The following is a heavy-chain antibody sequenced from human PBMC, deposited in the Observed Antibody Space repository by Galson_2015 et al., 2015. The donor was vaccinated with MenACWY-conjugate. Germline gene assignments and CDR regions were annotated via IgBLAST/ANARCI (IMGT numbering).Heavy chain of an antibody. CDR1: GFTFSSYS. D-gene: IGHD3-22*01. CDR3: ARDVYSGYYYWYFDL. CDR2: ISSSSSTI. J-gene: IGHJ2*01. Sequence: SLRLSCAASGFTFSSYSMNWVRQAPGKGLEWVSYISSSSSTIYYADSVKGRFTTSRDNAKNSLYLQMNSLRAEDTAVYYCARDVYSGYYYWYFDLWGRGTLVTVSS. V-gene: IGHV3-48*01.